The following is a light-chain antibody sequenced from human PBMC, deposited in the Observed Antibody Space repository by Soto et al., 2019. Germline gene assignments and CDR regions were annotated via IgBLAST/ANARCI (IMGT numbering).Light chain of an antibody. CDR2: DVS. V-gene: IGLV2-11*01. J-gene: IGLJ2*01. CDR3: CSYAGSNILI. Sequence: QSALTQPRSVSGSPGQSVTISCTGTSSDVGAYNYVSWYQRHPGKAPKLIISDVSKRPSGVPDRFSGSKSGNTASLTVSGLQADDEADYDCCSYAGSNILIFGGGTKVTVL. CDR1: SSDVGAYNY.